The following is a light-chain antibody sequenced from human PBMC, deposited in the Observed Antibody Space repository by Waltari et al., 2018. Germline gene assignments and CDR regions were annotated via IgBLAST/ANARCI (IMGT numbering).Light chain of an antibody. J-gene: IGKJ2*01. CDR3: QQYGRSWNT. Sequence: TLSLSPGERATLSCRASQSVSSNYLAWYQQRPGQAPRLLIHGSSSRATGIPDRFSGSGSGTDFTLTISRLEPEDFAVYYCQQYGRSWNTFGQGTKLEIK. CDR1: QSVSSNY. CDR2: GSS. V-gene: IGKV3-20*01.